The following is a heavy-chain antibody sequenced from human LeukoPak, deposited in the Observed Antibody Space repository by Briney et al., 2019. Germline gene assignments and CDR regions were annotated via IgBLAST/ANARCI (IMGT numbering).Heavy chain of an antibody. CDR1: GYTFTSYA. CDR2: INAGNGNT. Sequence: ASVKVSCKASGYTFTSYAMHWVRQAPGQRLEWMGWINAGNGNTKYSQKFQGRVTITRDTSASTAYMELSSLRSEDTAVYYCARTSIVVVPAAMFKNTYWYFDLWGRGTLVTVSS. CDR3: ARTSIVVVPAAMFKNTYWYFDL. D-gene: IGHD2-2*01. V-gene: IGHV1-3*01. J-gene: IGHJ2*01.